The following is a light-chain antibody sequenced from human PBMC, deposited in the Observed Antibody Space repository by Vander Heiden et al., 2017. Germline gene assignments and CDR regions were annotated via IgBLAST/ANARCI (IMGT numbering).Light chain of an antibody. V-gene: IGLV2-18*02. CDR2: EVT. Sequence: QSALPQPPSVSGSPGPSVTISCTRTSSDVGSYNRVSWYPQPPRTAPKLMIYEVTKRPSGVPDRFSGLQAEDEADYYCSSYTSSTTPVAFGGGTKLTVL. J-gene: IGLJ2*01. CDR3: SSYTSSTTPVA. CDR1: SSDVGSYNR.